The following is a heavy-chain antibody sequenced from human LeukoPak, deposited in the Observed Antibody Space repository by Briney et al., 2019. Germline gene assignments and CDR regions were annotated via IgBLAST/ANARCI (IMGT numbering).Heavy chain of an antibody. CDR3: AKGGPDYGDYFDY. J-gene: IGHJ4*02. CDR2: IIPIFGTA. D-gene: IGHD4-17*01. Sequence: SVKVSCKASGGTFSSYAISWVRQAPGQGLEWMGGIIPIFGTANYAQKFQGRVTITTDESTSTAYMELSSLRSEDTALYYCAKGGPDYGDYFDYWGQGTLVTVSS. V-gene: IGHV1-69*05. CDR1: GGTFSSYA.